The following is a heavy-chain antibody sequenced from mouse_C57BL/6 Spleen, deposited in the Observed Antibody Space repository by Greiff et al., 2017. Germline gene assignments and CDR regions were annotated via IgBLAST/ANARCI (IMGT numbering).Heavy chain of an antibody. Sequence: EVQLVESGGGLVQPKGSLKLSCAASGFSFNTYAMNWVRQVPGKGLEWVARIRSKSNNYATYYADSGKDKFTISREDSESMLYLQMNNLKTEDTAMYYCVRHVLFGYRGQSTTLTVSS. CDR2: IRSKSNNYAT. CDR1: GFSFNTYA. CDR3: VRHVLFGY. J-gene: IGHJ2*01. V-gene: IGHV10-1*01.